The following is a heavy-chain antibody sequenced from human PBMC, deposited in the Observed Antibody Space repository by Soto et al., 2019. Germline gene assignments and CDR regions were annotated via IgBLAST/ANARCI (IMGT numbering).Heavy chain of an antibody. D-gene: IGHD3-16*02. Sequence: EVQLVPPGDEVKKPGKSLQISCQGSGDTFISYWIAWLRQKPGKGLGWMGIIYPGDSDIRYNPSFQGQVTISADKSISTASLQWSRPKAPVCAMHYCARIIAETVTGFVFWVQGTLVSVSS. CDR2: IYPGDSDI. V-gene: IGHV5-51*01. J-gene: IGHJ1*01. CDR1: GDTFISYW. CDR3: ARIIAETVTGFVF.